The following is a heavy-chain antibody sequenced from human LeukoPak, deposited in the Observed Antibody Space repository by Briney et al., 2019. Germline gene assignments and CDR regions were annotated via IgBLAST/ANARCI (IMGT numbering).Heavy chain of an antibody. CDR1: GFSLRTSGMC. CDR2: IDWDDYK. Sequence: ESGPALVKPTQTLTLTCTFSGFSLRTSGMCVSWIRPPPGKALEWLARIDWDDYKYYSTSLKPRLTISKDTSKNQVVLTMTNMDPVDTATYYCARTARDGYNYPFDYWGQGTLVTVSS. CDR3: ARTARDGYNYPFDY. V-gene: IGHV2-70*11. J-gene: IGHJ4*02. D-gene: IGHD5-24*01.